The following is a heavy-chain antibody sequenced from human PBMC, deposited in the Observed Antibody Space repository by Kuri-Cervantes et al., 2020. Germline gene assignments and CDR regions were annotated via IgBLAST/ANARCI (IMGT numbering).Heavy chain of an antibody. J-gene: IGHJ4*02. CDR3: AKRSKAVAGLSTPYYFDY. CDR1: GFTFSGSA. D-gene: IGHD6-19*01. Sequence: GGSLRLSCAASGFTFSGSAMHWVRQASGKGLEWVSAISGSGGSTYYADSVKGRFTISRDNSKNTLYLQMNSLRAEDTAVYYCAKRSKAVAGLSTPYYFDYWGQGTLVTVSS. V-gene: IGHV3-23*01. CDR2: ISGSGGST.